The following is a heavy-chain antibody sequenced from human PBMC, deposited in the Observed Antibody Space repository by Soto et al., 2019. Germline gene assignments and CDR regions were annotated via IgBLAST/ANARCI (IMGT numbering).Heavy chain of an antibody. D-gene: IGHD6-25*01. CDR3: ARDLGVGYRELAY. CDR1: GLTFNCYC. J-gene: IGHJ4*02. V-gene: IGHV1-18*01. Sequence: APGKGSSKAPGLTFNCYCICWGGHAPGQGLEWMGWISAYNGNTNYAQKLQGRVTMTTDTSTSTAYMELRSLRSDDTAVYYCARDLGVGYRELAYRGQGTLVTVSS. CDR2: ISAYNGNT.